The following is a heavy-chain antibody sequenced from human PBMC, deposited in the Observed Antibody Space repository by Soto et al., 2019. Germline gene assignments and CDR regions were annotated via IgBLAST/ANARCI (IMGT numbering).Heavy chain of an antibody. D-gene: IGHD4-17*01. J-gene: IGHJ5*02. V-gene: IGHV1-24*01. CDR1: GYTLTELS. CDR2: FDPEDGET. Sequence: QVQLVQSGAEMKKPGASVKVSCKVSGYTLTELSMHWVRQAPGKGLEWMGGFDPEDGETIYAQKFQGRVTMTEDTSTDTAYMEVSSLRSEDTAVYCCATADYGDNDNWFDPWGQGTLVTVSS. CDR3: ATADYGDNDNWFDP.